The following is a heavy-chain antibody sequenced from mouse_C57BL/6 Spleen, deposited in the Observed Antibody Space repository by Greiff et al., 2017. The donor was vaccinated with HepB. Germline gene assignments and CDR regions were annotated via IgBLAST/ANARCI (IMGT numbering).Heavy chain of an antibody. J-gene: IGHJ2*01. V-gene: IGHV1-62-2*01. CDR1: GYTFTEYT. CDR2: FYPGSGSI. CDR3: ARHEGRPYDGSYYFDY. D-gene: IGHD2-3*01. Sequence: VMLVESGAELVKPGASVKLSCKASGYTFTEYTIHWVKQRSGQGLEWIGWFYPGSGSIKYNEKFKDKATLTADKSSSTVYMELSRLTSEDSAVYFCARHEGRPYDGSYYFDYWGQGTTLTVSS.